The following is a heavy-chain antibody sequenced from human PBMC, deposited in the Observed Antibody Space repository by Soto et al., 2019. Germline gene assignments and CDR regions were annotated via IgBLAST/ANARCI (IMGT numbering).Heavy chain of an antibody. V-gene: IGHV3-11*05. CDR3: ARIITAAGGRRYFDL. D-gene: IGHD6-13*01. J-gene: IGHJ2*01. Sequence: QVQLVESGGGLVKPGGSLRLSCAASGFTFSDYYMSWIRQAPGKGLEWVSYINSSSSYTNYADSVKGRFTISRDNAKNSLYLQMNSLRAEDTAVYSGARIITAAGGRRYFDLWGRGTLVTVSS. CDR1: GFTFSDYY. CDR2: INSSSSYT.